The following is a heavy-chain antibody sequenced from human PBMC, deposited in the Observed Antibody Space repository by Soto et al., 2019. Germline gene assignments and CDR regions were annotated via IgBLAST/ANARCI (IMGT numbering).Heavy chain of an antibody. D-gene: IGHD6-13*01. Sequence: QVQLVQSGAEVKKPGASVKVSCKASGYNFNTYGFSWVRQAPGQGLEWVGWIGAYNGNTKYAQNFNVRVTITTDTSTRTAYMELRSLTSDDTAVYYCARWSSTWPDNWFDPWGQGTLVTVSS. CDR3: ARWSSTWPDNWFDP. CDR1: GYNFNTYG. CDR2: IGAYNGNT. V-gene: IGHV1-18*01. J-gene: IGHJ5*02.